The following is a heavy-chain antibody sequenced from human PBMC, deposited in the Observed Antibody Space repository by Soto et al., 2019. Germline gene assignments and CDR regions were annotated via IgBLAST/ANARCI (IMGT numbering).Heavy chain of an antibody. CDR1: GFTFSDYY. CDR3: ARDGAGWHFDY. Sequence: PVGSLRLSCAASGFTFSDYYRSLIRQAPGKGLEWVSYMSRSVISTYYATSVKGRFTISRDNSKNTLYLQMNSLRAEDTAVYCCARDGAGWHFDYWGQATLVTVS. CDR2: MSRSVIST. V-gene: IGHV3-11*01. D-gene: IGHD6-19*01. J-gene: IGHJ4*02.